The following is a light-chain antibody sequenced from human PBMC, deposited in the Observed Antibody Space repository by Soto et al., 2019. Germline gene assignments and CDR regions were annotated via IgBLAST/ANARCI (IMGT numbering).Light chain of an antibody. V-gene: IGLV1-51*01. CDR3: GTWDSSLSGSV. J-gene: IGLJ1*01. CDR2: DNN. Sequence: QSVLTQPPSVSAAPGQKVTISCSGSSSNIGNNYVSWYQQLPGTAPKLLIYDNNERPSGIPDRFSGSKSGTSATLGITGLQTGDEADYYCGTWDSSLSGSVFGTGTNVTAL. CDR1: SSNIGNNY.